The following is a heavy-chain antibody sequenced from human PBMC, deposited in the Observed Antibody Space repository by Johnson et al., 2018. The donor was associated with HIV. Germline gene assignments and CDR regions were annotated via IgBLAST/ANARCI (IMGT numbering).Heavy chain of an antibody. CDR1: GFTFSSYA. D-gene: IGHD3-22*01. V-gene: IGHV3-23*04. Sequence: VQLVESGGGLVQPGGSLRLSCAASGFTFSSYAMSWVRQAPGKGLEWVSAISGSGGSTYYADSVKGRFTISRDNSKNTLYLQRDSQRAEDTAVYYCAKGEDYYDSSGYAVVAFDIWGQGTMVTVSS. J-gene: IGHJ3*02. CDR2: ISGSGGST. CDR3: AKGEDYYDSSGYAVVAFDI.